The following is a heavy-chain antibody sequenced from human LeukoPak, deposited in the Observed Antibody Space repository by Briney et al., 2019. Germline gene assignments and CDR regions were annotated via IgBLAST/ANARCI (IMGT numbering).Heavy chain of an antibody. J-gene: IGHJ6*02. CDR1: GGTFSSYA. Sequence: ASVKVSFKASGGTFSSYAISWVRQAPGQGLEWMGGIIPIFGTANYAQKFQGRVTITADESTSTAYMELSSLRSEDTAVYYCAIRCIAAAGTENYGMDVWGQGTTVTVSS. CDR3: AIRCIAAAGTENYGMDV. CDR2: IIPIFGTA. D-gene: IGHD6-13*01. V-gene: IGHV1-69*13.